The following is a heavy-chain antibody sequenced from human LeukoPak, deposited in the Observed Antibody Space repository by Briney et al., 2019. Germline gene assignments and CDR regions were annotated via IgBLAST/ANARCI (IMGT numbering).Heavy chain of an antibody. CDR2: IRYDGSNK. J-gene: IGHJ4*02. CDR1: GFTFSSYG. Sequence: GGSLRLSCAASGFTFSSYGMHWVRQAPGKGLEWVTFIRYDGSNKYYADSVKGRFTISRDNSKNTLYLQMNSLRAEDTAVYYCARDKAGEFDYWGQGTLVTVSS. CDR3: ARDKAGEFDY. V-gene: IGHV3-30*02. D-gene: IGHD3-10*01.